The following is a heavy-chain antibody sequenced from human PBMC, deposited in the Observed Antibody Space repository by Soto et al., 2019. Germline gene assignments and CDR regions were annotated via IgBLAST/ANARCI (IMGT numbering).Heavy chain of an antibody. Sequence: SQTLSLTCVISGDSVSSSSAAWNWIRQSPSRGLEWLGRTHFRSQWYSDYAVSVKSRITVTPDTSKNRFSLQLDSVTPEDTAIYYCVRDQVEAGMEYWGQGTLVTVSS. CDR1: GDSVSSSSAA. D-gene: IGHD6-13*01. CDR3: VRDQVEAGMEY. V-gene: IGHV6-1*01. J-gene: IGHJ4*02. CDR2: THFRSQWYS.